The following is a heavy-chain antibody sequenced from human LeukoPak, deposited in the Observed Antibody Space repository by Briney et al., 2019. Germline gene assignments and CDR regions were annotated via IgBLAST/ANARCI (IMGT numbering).Heavy chain of an antibody. V-gene: IGHV3-30*02. CDR1: GFTFSSYG. CDR2: IRYDGSNK. J-gene: IGHJ6*03. D-gene: IGHD3-3*01. CDR3: ARDYGAYDFWSGYYNYYMDV. Sequence: PGGSLRLSCAASGFTFSSYGMHWVRQAPGKGLEWVAFIRYDGSNKYYADSVKGRFTISRDNSKNTLYLQMNSLRAEDTAVYYCARDYGAYDFWSGYYNYYMDVWGKGTTVTVSS.